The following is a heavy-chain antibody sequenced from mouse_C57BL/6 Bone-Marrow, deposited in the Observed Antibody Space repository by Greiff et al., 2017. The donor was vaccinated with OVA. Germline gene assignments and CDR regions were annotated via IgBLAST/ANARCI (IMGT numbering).Heavy chain of an antibody. CDR2: IYPGDGDT. J-gene: IGHJ2*01. Sequence: VKLMESGPELVKPGASVKISCKASGYAFSSSWMNWVKQRPGKGLEWIGRIYPGDGDTNYNGKFKGKATLTADKSSSTAYMQLSSLTSEDSAVYFCARSVYDGCLDYWGQGTTLTVSS. D-gene: IGHD2-3*01. CDR3: ARSVYDGCLDY. V-gene: IGHV1-82*01. CDR1: GYAFSSSW.